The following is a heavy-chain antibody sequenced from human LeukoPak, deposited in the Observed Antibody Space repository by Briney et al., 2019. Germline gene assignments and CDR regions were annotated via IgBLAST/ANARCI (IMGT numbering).Heavy chain of an antibody. J-gene: IGHJ3*02. D-gene: IGHD4-11*01. CDR2: IKQDGSEK. Sequence: GGSLRLSCAASGFTFSSYWMSWVRQAPGKGLEWVANIKQDGSEKYYVDSVKGRFTISRDNAKNSLYLQMNSLRAEDMALYYCAKGMTTVTPSAFDIWGQGTMVTVSS. CDR3: AKGMTTVTPSAFDI. V-gene: IGHV3-7*03. CDR1: GFTFSSYW.